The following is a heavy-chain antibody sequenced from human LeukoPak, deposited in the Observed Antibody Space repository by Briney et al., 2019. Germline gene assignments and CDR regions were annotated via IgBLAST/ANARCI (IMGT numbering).Heavy chain of an antibody. CDR2: ISSSSSYT. CDR3: AIVGGSYYGYYFDY. Sequence: PGGSLRLSCAASGFTFSDYYMSWIRQAPGKGLEWVSYISSSSSYTNYADSVKGRFTISSDNAKNQLYPPLNSLRAEDTAVYYCAIVGGSYYGYYFDYWGQGTLVTVSS. J-gene: IGHJ4*02. D-gene: IGHD1-26*01. V-gene: IGHV3-11*05. CDR1: GFTFSDYY.